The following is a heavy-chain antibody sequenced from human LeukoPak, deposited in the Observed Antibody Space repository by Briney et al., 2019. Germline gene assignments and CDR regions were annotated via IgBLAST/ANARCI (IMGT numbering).Heavy chain of an antibody. CDR2: IKSKTDGGTT. D-gene: IGHD1-26*01. J-gene: IGHJ4*02. V-gene: IGHV3-15*01. Sequence: GGSLRLSCVASGFSFSTYWMSWVRQAPGKGLEWVGRIKSKTDGGTTDYAAPVKGRFTISRDDSKNTLYLQMNSPKTEDTAVYYCTTRGGSFSIFDYWGQGTLVTVSS. CDR3: TTRGGSFSIFDY. CDR1: GFSFSTYW.